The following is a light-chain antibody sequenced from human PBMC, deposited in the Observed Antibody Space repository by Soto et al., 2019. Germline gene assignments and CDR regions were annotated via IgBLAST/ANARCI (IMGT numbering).Light chain of an antibody. Sequence: DIQMNQSPSSLSASVGDRVTITCQASQDISNYLNWYQQKPGKAPKLLIYDASNLETGVQSRFSRSGSGTDFTLTIRRLQTDDIATYYSQQYDHLPLTFGPGTKVDLK. CDR3: QQYDHLPLT. CDR1: QDISNY. CDR2: DAS. J-gene: IGKJ3*01. V-gene: IGKV1-33*01.